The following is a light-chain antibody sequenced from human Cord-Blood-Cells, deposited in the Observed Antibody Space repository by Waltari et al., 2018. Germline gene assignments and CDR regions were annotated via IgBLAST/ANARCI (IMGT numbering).Light chain of an antibody. Sequence: AIRITQSPSSLSASTGDRVTITCRASQGISSYLAWYQQKPGKAPKLLIYAASTLQSGVPSRFSGSGSGTDFTLTISCLQSEDFATYYCQQYYSYPYTFGQGTKLGIK. V-gene: IGKV1-8*01. CDR1: QGISSY. J-gene: IGKJ2*01. CDR3: QQYYSYPYT. CDR2: AAS.